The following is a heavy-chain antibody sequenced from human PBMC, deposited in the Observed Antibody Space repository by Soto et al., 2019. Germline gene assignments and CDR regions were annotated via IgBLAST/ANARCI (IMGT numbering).Heavy chain of an antibody. J-gene: IGHJ6*02. Sequence: QVQLQQWGAGLLKPSETLSLTCAVYGGSFSGYYWSWIRQPPGKGLEWMGEINHSGSTNYNPYLTSRVAISVATSKNQFSLKLSSVHAADTAVYYCARGPPPPHSITMVRGENPGNYYGMDVWGQGTTVTVSS. V-gene: IGHV4-34*01. CDR3: ARGPPPPHSITMVRGENPGNYYGMDV. CDR1: GGSFSGYY. D-gene: IGHD3-10*01. CDR2: INHSGST.